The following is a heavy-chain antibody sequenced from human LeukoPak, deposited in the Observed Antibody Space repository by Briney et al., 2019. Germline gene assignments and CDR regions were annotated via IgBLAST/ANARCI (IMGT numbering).Heavy chain of an antibody. CDR2: ISPYSGNT. CDR3: ARTLADYGGNSYYFDY. D-gene: IGHD4-23*01. CDR1: GYTFTSYG. V-gene: IGHV1-18*01. Sequence: ASVKVSCKASGYTFTSYGISWVRQAPGQGLEWMGWISPYSGNTNYAQKLQGRVTMTTDTSTSTAYMELRSLRSDDTAVYYCARTLADYGGNSYYFDYWGQGTLVTVSS. J-gene: IGHJ4*02.